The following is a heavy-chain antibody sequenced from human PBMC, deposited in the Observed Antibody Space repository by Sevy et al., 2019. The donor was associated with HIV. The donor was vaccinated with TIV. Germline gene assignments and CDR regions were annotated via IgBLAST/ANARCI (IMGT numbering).Heavy chain of an antibody. CDR1: GFDVNENY. CDR2: IYSGDTGGSK. V-gene: IGHV3-53*01. CDR3: ARERLVSAGGYYNYYFGMDV. J-gene: IGHJ6*02. Sequence: GGSLRLSCAASGFDVNENYMSWVRQAPGKGLEWVSIIYSGDTGGSKYYADSVKGRLTISRDNSQNTLYLQINSLRPEDTAVYYCARERLVSAGGYYNYYFGMDVWGQGTKVTVSS. D-gene: IGHD3-3*01.